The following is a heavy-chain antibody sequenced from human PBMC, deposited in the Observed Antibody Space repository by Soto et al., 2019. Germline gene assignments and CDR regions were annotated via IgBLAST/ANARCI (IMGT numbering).Heavy chain of an antibody. J-gene: IGHJ4*02. D-gene: IGHD1-7*01. CDR1: GFTFDDYG. CDR3: ATMGTPATGLYYFDY. CDR2: INWNGGST. V-gene: IGHV3-20*04. Sequence: PGGSLRLSCAASGFTFDDYGMSWVRQAPGKGLEWVSGINWNGGSTGYADSVKGRFTISRDNAKNSLYLQMNSLRAEDTAVYYCATMGTPATGLYYFDYWGQGTLVTVSS.